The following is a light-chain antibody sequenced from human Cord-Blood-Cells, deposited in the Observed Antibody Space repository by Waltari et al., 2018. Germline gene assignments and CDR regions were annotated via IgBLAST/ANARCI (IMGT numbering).Light chain of an antibody. V-gene: IGLV2-14*01. CDR3: SSYTSSSTRV. Sequence: QSALTQPASVSGSPGQSITISCTGTSRDVGGSNYVSLYQQHPGKAPKLMIYDVSNRPSGVSNRFSGSKSGNTASLTISGLQAEDEADYYCSSYTSSSTRVFGGGTKLTVL. J-gene: IGLJ3*02. CDR2: DVS. CDR1: SRDVGGSNY.